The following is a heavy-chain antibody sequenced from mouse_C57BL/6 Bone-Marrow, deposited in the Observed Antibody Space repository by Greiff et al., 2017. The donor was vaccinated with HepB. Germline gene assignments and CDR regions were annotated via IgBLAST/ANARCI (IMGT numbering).Heavy chain of an antibody. J-gene: IGHJ4*01. Sequence: QVQLQQPGAELVRPGSSVKLSCKASGYTFTSYWMDWVKQRPGQGLEWIGNIYPSDSETHYNQKFKDKATLTVDKSSSTAYMQLSSLTSDDSAVYYCARSRPYAMDYWGQGTSVTVSS. CDR3: ARSRPYAMDY. V-gene: IGHV1-61*01. D-gene: IGHD1-1*01. CDR2: IYPSDSET. CDR1: GYTFTSYW.